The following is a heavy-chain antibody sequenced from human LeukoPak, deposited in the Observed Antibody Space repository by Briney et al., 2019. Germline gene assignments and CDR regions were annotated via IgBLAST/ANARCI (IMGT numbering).Heavy chain of an antibody. V-gene: IGHV3-48*03. D-gene: IGHD6-19*01. CDR1: RFTFSSYE. CDR2: ISSSGSTI. Sequence: GGSLRLSCAASRFTFSSYEMNWVRQAPGKGLEWVSYISSSGSTIYYADSVKGRFTISRDNAKNSLYLQMNSLRAEDTAVYYCARMLQYSSVYMDVWGKGTTVTVSS. CDR3: ARMLQYSSVYMDV. J-gene: IGHJ6*03.